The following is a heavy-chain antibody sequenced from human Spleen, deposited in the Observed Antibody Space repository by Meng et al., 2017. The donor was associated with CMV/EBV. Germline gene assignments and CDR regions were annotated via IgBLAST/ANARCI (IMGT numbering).Heavy chain of an antibody. CDR3: AAEGGSSGSAGWFDP. Sequence: SGFTCSTASMNGVRQAPDKGLEWVTGLSFDGNKHYADSGKGRVTISRDNSKNTLSLEMNSLRAEDTAVYYCAAEGGSSGSAGWFDPWGQGTLVTVSS. CDR2: LSFDGNK. D-gene: IGHD3-22*01. CDR1: GFTCSTAS. J-gene: IGHJ5*02. V-gene: IGHV3-30*04.